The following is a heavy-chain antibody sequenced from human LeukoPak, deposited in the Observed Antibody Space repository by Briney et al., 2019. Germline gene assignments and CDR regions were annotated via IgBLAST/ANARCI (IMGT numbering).Heavy chain of an antibody. Sequence: ASVKVSCKVSGYTLTELSMHWVRQAPGKGLEWMGGFDPEDGETIYAQKFQGRVTMTEDTSTDTAYMELSSLRSEDTAVYYCARADSSGWYDDSFAYYWGQGTLVTVSS. CDR3: ARADSSGWYDDSFAYY. V-gene: IGHV1-24*01. CDR1: GYTLTELS. CDR2: FDPEDGET. D-gene: IGHD6-19*01. J-gene: IGHJ4*02.